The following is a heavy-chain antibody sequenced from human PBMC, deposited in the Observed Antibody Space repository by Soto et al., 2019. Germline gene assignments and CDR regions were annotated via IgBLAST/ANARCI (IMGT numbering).Heavy chain of an antibody. Sequence: QVQLVESGGGVVQPGRSLRLSCASSGFTVSNYAFHWVRQAPGKGLEWVADISSDGSNKYYADSVKGRFTISRDNSKNTLFLQMNSLRPEDTAMYYCASEDCSDTNCYSGYYFYYYGMDVWGQGTTVTVSS. J-gene: IGHJ6*02. CDR1: GFTVSNYA. V-gene: IGHV3-30-3*01. D-gene: IGHD2-2*02. CDR2: ISSDGSNK. CDR3: ASEDCSDTNCYSGYYFYYYGMDV.